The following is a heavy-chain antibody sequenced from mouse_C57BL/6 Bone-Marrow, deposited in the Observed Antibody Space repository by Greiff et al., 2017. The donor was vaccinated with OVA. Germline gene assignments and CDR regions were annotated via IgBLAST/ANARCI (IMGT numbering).Heavy chain of an antibody. J-gene: IGHJ4*01. Sequence: EVHLVESGGGLVQPGGSLKLSCAASGFTFSDYYMYWVRQTPEKRLEWVAYISNGGGSTYYPDTVKGRFTISRDNAKNTLYLQMSRLKSEDTAMYYCARLDADYYAMDYWGQGTSVTVSS. CDR3: ARLDADYYAMDY. V-gene: IGHV5-12*01. CDR2: ISNGGGST. CDR1: GFTFSDYY.